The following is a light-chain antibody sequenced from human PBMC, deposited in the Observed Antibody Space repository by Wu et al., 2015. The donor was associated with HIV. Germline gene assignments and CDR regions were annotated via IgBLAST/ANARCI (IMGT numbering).Light chain of an antibody. CDR1: HDISNY. CDR2: AAS. V-gene: IGKV1-9*01. J-gene: IGKJ2*01. CDR3: QQYSNHLYT. Sequence: DIQLTQSPSFLSASVGDRITITCRASHDISNYLAWFQQRPGKAPKLLIYAASTLQSGVPPRFSGSGSGTEFTLTVSSLQPEDFATYYCQQYSNHLYTFGQGTKLEIK.